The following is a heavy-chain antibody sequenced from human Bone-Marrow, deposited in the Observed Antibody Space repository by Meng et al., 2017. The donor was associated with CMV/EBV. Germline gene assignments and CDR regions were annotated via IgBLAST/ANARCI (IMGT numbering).Heavy chain of an antibody. V-gene: IGHV4-34*01. D-gene: IGHD6-13*01. CDR1: GGSLSGYY. CDR3: ASLNQQVVSFDV. Sequence: SETLSLTCAVYGGSLSGYYWTWIRQPPGKGLEWIGEIGLRGNTKYNPSLESRVTITADRSKNQISLKLTSVTAADTSIYYCASLNQQVVSFDVWGQGTLVTVSS. J-gene: IGHJ4*02. CDR2: IGLRGNT.